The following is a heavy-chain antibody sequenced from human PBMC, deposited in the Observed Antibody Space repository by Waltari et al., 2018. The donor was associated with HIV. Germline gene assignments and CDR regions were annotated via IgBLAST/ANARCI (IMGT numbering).Heavy chain of an antibody. D-gene: IGHD2-15*01. CDR3: ARDLCSGGSCYFDY. V-gene: IGHV3-21*01. CDR2: ISSSSSYI. J-gene: IGHJ4*02. Sequence: EVPLVESGGGLVKPGGSLRLSGAASGFTYSSYSMNWVRQAPGKGLEWVSSISSSSSYIYYADSVKGRFTISRDNAKNSLYLQMNSLRAEDTAVYYCARDLCSGGSCYFDYWGQGTLVTVSS. CDR1: GFTYSSYS.